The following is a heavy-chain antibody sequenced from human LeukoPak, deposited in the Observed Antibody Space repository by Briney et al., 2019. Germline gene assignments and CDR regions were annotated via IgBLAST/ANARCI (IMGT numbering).Heavy chain of an antibody. CDR1: GGSISSDIYY. J-gene: IGHJ4*02. V-gene: IGHV4-39*01. CDR3: VRVTGYGLKEQDYYFDY. CDR2: IFYSGST. Sequence: TTSETLSLTCTVSGGSISSDIYYWGWIRQPPGKGLEWIGSIFYSGSTYYTPTLKSRVTISIDTSKNQFSLKLSSVTAADTAVYYCVRVTGYGLKEQDYYFDYGGQGPLVTVSS. D-gene: IGHD5-18*01.